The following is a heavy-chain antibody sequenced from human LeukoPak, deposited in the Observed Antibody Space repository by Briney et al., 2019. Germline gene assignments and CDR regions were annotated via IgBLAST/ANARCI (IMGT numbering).Heavy chain of an antibody. D-gene: IGHD1-26*01. CDR3: AQRAVGAIDATRAFDI. J-gene: IGHJ3*02. Sequence: SRVTISVDTSKNQFSLKLSSVTAADTAVYYCAQRAVGAIDATRAFDIWGQGTMVTVSS. V-gene: IGHV4-31*02.